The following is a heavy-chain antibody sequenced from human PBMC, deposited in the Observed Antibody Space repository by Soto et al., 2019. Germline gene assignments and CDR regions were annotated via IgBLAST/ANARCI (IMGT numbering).Heavy chain of an antibody. D-gene: IGHD4-17*01. J-gene: IGHJ4*02. CDR2: IYYSGST. CDR3: ARGGGPFMNSVTNPFDY. CDR1: GGSISSSSYY. Sequence: SETLSLTCTVSGGSISSSSYYWGWIRQPPGKGLEWIGSIYYSGSTYYNPSLKSRVTISVDTSKNQFSLKLSSVTAADTAVYYCARGGGPFMNSVTNPFDYWGQGTLVTVSS. V-gene: IGHV4-39*07.